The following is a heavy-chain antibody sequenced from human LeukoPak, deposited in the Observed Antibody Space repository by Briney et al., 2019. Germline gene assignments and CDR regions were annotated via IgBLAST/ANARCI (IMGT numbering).Heavy chain of an antibody. CDR3: ARDRGYSAFDY. CDR2: MNQDGTTK. V-gene: IGHV3-7*01. J-gene: IGHJ4*02. Sequence: PGGSLRLSCVASEFSFSSSWMSWVRQAPGKGLEWVANMNQDGTTKNYVDSVKGRFTISRDNAKNSLYLHMKSLRTEDTAVYYCARDRGYSAFDYWGQGTLVTVSS. CDR1: EFSFSSSW. D-gene: IGHD1-1*01.